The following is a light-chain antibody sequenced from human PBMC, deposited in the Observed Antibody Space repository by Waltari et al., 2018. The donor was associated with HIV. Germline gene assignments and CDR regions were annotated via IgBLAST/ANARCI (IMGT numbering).Light chain of an antibody. V-gene: IGLV1-51*01. J-gene: IGLJ2*01. CDR2: DNN. CDR3: GTWDSSLSAVV. Sequence: QSVLTQPPSVSAAPGQKVTISCSGSSSNIGNNYASWYQQFPGTAPKLLISDNNKRPSGIPDRFSGSKSGTSATLGITGLQTGDEADYYCGTWDSSLSAVVFGGGTKLTVL. CDR1: SSNIGNNY.